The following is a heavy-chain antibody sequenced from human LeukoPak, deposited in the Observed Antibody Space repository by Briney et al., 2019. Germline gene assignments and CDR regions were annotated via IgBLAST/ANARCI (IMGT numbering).Heavy chain of an antibody. V-gene: IGHV3-21*01. J-gene: IGHJ4*02. CDR1: GFTFSSYS. D-gene: IGHD3-9*01. Sequence: GGSLRLSCAASGFTFSSYSMNWVRQAPGKGLEWVSSISSSSYIYYADSVKGRFTISRDNAKNSLYLQMNSLRAEDTAVYYCARDYYDILIGLQYYFDYWGQGTLVTVSS. CDR2: ISSSSYI. CDR3: ARDYYDILIGLQYYFDY.